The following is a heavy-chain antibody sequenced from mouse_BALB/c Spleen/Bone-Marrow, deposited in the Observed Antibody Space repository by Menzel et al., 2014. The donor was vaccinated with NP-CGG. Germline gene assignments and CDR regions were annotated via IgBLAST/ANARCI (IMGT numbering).Heavy chain of an antibody. CDR3: TGGVLFAY. Sequence: QVQLQQPGPQLVRPGASVKISCKASGYSFTPSWMHWVKQSPGQGLEWIGMINPSDGETILNQRFKDKATLTGGKSSGTANMQLRSPTAEDSAVYYCTGGVLFAYWGQGTLVTVSA. J-gene: IGHJ3*01. CDR1: GYSFTPSW. CDR2: INPSDGET. V-gene: IGHV1S127*01. D-gene: IGHD2-14*01.